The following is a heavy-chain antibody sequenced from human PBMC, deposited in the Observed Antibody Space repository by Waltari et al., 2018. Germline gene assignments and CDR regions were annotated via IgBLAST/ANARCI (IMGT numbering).Heavy chain of an antibody. Sequence: QVQLQESGPGLVKPSETLSLTCTVSGGSISSYYWSWIRQPPGKGLEWIGYIYYSGSTNYNPSLKSRVTISVDTSKNQCSLKLSSVTAADTAVYYCARDLGSSLAMGYWGQGTLVTVSS. CDR2: IYYSGST. CDR3: ARDLGSSLAMGY. CDR1: GGSISSYY. J-gene: IGHJ4*02. D-gene: IGHD6-13*01. V-gene: IGHV4-59*12.